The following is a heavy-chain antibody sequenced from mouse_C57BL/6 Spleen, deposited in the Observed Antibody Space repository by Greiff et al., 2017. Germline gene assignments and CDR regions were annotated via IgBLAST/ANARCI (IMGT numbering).Heavy chain of an antibody. Sequence: EVQLVESGGGLVKPGGSLKLSCAASGFTFSAYGMHWVRQAPEKGLEWVAYISSSSSTNYYTDTVKGRFTISRDNAKNTLIMQMTSLRSEYTAMCYCARHGPYAMDYWGQGTSVTVSS. CDR2: ISSSSSTN. J-gene: IGHJ4*01. CDR3: ARHGPYAMDY. D-gene: IGHD1-1*01. V-gene: IGHV5-17*01. CDR1: GFTFSAYG.